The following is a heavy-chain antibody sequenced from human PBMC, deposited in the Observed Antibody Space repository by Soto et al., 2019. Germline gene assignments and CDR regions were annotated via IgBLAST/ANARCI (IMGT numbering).Heavy chain of an antibody. Sequence: PGGSLRLSCAASGFTFSSYGMHWVRQAPGKGLEWVAAISDDGSNKYYADSVKGRFTISRDNSKNTLYLQMNSLRAEDTAVYYCAKVGLVLLWFGPFDYWGQGTLVTVSS. D-gene: IGHD3-10*01. CDR1: GFTFSSYG. CDR3: AKVGLVLLWFGPFDY. J-gene: IGHJ4*02. CDR2: ISDDGSNK. V-gene: IGHV3-33*06.